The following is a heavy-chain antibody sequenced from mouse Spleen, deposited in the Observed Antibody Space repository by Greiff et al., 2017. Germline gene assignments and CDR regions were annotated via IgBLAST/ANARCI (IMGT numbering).Heavy chain of an antibody. CDR1: GFTFSSYA. D-gene: IGHD2-5*01. V-gene: IGHV5-4*01. J-gene: IGHJ4*01. CDR2: ISDGGSYT. CDR3: ARDLLTYYSNFYAMDY. Sequence: EVKVEESGGGLVKPGGSLKLSCAASGFTFSSYAMSWVRQTPEKRLEWVATISDGGSYTYYPDNVKGRFTISRDNAKNNLYLQMSHLKSEDTAMYYCARDLLTYYSNFYAMDYWGQGTSVTVSS.